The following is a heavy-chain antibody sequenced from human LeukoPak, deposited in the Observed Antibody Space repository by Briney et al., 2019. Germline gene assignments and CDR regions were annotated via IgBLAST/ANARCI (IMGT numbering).Heavy chain of an antibody. CDR3: ARGTGSYYSLGY. CDR1: GFTFSSYW. J-gene: IGHJ4*02. Sequence: PGGSLRFSCAASGFTFSSYWMHWVRQAPGKGLVWVSRINSDGSSTSYADSVKGRFTISRDNAKNTLYLQMDSLRAEDTAMYYCARGTGSYYSLGYWGQGTLVTVSS. CDR2: INSDGSST. D-gene: IGHD1-26*01. V-gene: IGHV3-74*01.